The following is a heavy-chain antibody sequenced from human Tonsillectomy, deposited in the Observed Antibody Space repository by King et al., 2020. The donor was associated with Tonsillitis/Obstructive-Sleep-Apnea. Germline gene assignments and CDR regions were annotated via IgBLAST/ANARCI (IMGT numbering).Heavy chain of an antibody. V-gene: IGHV4-61*01. Sequence: QLQESGPGLVKPSETLSLTCTVSGGSVSSGSYYWSWIRQPPGKGLEWIGYIYYSGSTNYNPSLKSRVTITVDTSKNQFSLKLGSVTAADTAVYYCAEGGFSSSWYEGMDVWGKGTTVTVSS. CDR3: AEGGFSSSWYEGMDV. D-gene: IGHD6-13*01. J-gene: IGHJ6*04. CDR2: IYYSGST. CDR1: GGSVSSGSYY.